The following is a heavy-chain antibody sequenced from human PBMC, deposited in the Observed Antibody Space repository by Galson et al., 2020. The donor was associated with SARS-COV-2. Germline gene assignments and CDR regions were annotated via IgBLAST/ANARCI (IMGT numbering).Heavy chain of an antibody. J-gene: IGHJ4*02. Sequence: TGGSLRLSCAASGFTFSSYAMHWVRQAPGKGPEWVAVISYDGSNKYYADSVKGRFTISRDNSKNTLYLQMNSLRAEDTAVYYCARDRGRYDILTGCDYWGQGTLVTVSS. D-gene: IGHD3-9*01. CDR3: ARDRGRYDILTGCDY. CDR2: ISYDGSNK. CDR1: GFTFSSYA. V-gene: IGHV3-30-3*01.